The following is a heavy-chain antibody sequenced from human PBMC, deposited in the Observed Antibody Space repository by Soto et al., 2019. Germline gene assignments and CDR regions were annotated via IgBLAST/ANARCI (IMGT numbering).Heavy chain of an antibody. V-gene: IGHV1-2*02. CDR2: INPTSGGT. CDR3: AGDSDYGDYWGYFCDS. J-gene: IGHJ4*02. Sequence: QVQLVQSGAEVKKPGASVKVSCKTSGYTFAAYYIHWIRQAPGQGLEWMGWINPTSGGTVYAQNFQDRVTMTRDTSISTAYMELRRLNSDDTAVYYCAGDSDYGDYWGYFCDSWGQGPPVTVSP. CDR1: GYTFAAYY. D-gene: IGHD4-17*01.